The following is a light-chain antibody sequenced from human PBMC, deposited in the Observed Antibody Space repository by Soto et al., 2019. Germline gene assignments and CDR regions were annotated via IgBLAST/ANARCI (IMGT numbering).Light chain of an antibody. CDR1: QSVSSSY. Sequence: EIVFTQSPGTLSLSPGERATLSCRASQSVSSSYLGWYQQKPGQAPRLLIYGASSRATGIPDRFSGSGSGTDFTLTISRLEPEDFAVYYCQHYDTSSVTFGQGTRLEIK. CDR2: GAS. J-gene: IGKJ5*01. V-gene: IGKV3-20*01. CDR3: QHYDTSSVT.